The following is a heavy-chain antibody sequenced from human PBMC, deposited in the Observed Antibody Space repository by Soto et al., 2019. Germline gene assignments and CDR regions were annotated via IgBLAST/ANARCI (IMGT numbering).Heavy chain of an antibody. CDR2: INHSGST. Sequence: SATLSLTCAFYGGSFSGYYWSWIRQPPGDGLEWIGEINHSGSTNYNPSLKSRVTISVDTPKNQFSLKLSSVTAADTAVYYCARGLGAKRHNSYGRYNWFDPCGQGTLVTVSS. D-gene: IGHD5-18*01. CDR1: GGSFSGYY. CDR3: ARGLGAKRHNSYGRYNWFDP. J-gene: IGHJ5*02. V-gene: IGHV4-34*01.